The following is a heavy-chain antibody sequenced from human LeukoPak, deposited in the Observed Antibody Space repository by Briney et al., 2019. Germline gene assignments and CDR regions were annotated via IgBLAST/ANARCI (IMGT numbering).Heavy chain of an antibody. J-gene: IGHJ6*02. V-gene: IGHV3-30*18. CDR3: AKDAEDIVVVPAAMDYYYYYGMDV. D-gene: IGHD2-2*01. CDR1: GFTFSSYG. CDR2: ISYDGSNK. Sequence: GGSLRLSCAASGFTFSSYGMHWVRQAPGKGLEWVAVISYDGSNKYYADSVKGRFTISRDNSKNTLYLQMNSLRAEDTAVYYCAKDAEDIVVVPAAMDYYYYYGMDVWGQGTTVTVSS.